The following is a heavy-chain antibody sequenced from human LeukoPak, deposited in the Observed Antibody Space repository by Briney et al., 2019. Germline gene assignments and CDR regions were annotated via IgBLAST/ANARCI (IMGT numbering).Heavy chain of an antibody. CDR3: ARVSTDYYYYMDV. D-gene: IGHD3-22*01. J-gene: IGHJ6*03. CDR2: INWNGGST. CDR1: GFTFDDYG. V-gene: IGHV3-20*04. Sequence: GGSLRLSCAASGFTFDDYGMSWVRQAPGKGLEWVSGINWNGGSTGYADSVEGRFTISRDNAKNSLYLQMNSLRAEDTALYYCARVSTDYYYYMDVWGKGTTVTVSS.